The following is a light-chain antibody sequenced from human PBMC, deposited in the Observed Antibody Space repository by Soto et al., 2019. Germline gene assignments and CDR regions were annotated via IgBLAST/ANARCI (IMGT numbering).Light chain of an antibody. CDR1: QSLSSSY. CDR3: QHYGSSPFT. Sequence: EIVLTQSPATLSLSPGERATLSCGASQSLSSSYLAWYQQKPGLAPRLLIYDASSRATGIPDRFSGSGSGTDFTLTISRLEPEDFAVYSCQHYGSSPFTFGQGTKLEIK. J-gene: IGKJ2*01. CDR2: DAS. V-gene: IGKV3D-20*01.